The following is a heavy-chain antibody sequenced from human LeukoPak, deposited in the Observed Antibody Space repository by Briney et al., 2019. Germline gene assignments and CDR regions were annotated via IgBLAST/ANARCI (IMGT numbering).Heavy chain of an antibody. CDR2: INTHTGNP. J-gene: IGHJ4*02. CDR1: GYTFTSYA. Sequence: ASVKVSCKASGYTFTSYAMNWVRQAPGQGLEWMGWINTHTGNPTYAQGFTGRFVFSLDTSVSTTYLQISSLKAEDTAVYYCARGIAVAGIGTGYYFDYWGQGTLVTVSS. D-gene: IGHD6-19*01. V-gene: IGHV7-4-1*02. CDR3: ARGIAVAGIGTGYYFDY.